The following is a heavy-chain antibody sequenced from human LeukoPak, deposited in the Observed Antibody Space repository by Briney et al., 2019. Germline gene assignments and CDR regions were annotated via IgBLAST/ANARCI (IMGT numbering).Heavy chain of an antibody. CDR1: GGNFNTCS. D-gene: IGHD5-24*01. J-gene: IGHJ4*02. CDR3: ARRLHARRDPYNPFDS. V-gene: IGHV1-69*13. Sequence: SAVKVSCKCSGGNFNTCSRGGMRQAPAQGLECVGGVTTMFRTPTYTQKIQDRVQPIADEVTGTQYMDLGGLRSEDPAIYYCARRLHARRDPYNPFDSWGQGTLVTVSA. CDR2: VTTMFRTP.